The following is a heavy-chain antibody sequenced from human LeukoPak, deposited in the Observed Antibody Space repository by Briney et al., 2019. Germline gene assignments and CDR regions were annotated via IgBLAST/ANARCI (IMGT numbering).Heavy chain of an antibody. Sequence: SETLSLTCAASGVSIRGSTYYWGWIRQSPGKGLEWIGTIYFTGTTFYNPTLKSRVTVSVDTSKNQFSLKLRSVTAADTAVYYCAREGSQSASGTYPGNDWGQGTLVTVSS. CDR1: GVSIRGSTYY. J-gene: IGHJ4*02. D-gene: IGHD1-26*01. CDR2: IYFTGTT. CDR3: AREGSQSASGTYPGND. V-gene: IGHV4-39*07.